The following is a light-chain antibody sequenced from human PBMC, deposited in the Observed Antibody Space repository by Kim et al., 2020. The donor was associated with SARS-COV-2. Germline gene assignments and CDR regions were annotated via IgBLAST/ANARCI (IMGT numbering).Light chain of an antibody. CDR1: SSDVAGYNY. CDR3: ISYTGISTMV. V-gene: IGLV2-14*03. CDR2: DVS. Sequence: GHSITLSCSGTSSDVAGYNYVSWYQQYPGKAPKLIIYDVSVRPSGVSNRFSGSKSGNTASLTISGLQSEDEADYYCISYTGISTMVFGGGTQLTVL. J-gene: IGLJ2*01.